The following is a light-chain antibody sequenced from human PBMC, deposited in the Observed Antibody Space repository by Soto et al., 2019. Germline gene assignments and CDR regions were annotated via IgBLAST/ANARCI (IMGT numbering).Light chain of an antibody. CDR3: QQYTKSPLT. V-gene: IGKV3-20*01. CDR1: QSLTRNY. CDR2: GAN. J-gene: IGKJ4*01. Sequence: DIVLTQFPGTLSLSPGARATLSCRASQSLTRNYLAWYQQKVGQAPRLLIYGANTRAAGIPDRFSGSGSGTDFTLTISRLEPEDFAVYYCQQYTKSPLTFGGGTKV.